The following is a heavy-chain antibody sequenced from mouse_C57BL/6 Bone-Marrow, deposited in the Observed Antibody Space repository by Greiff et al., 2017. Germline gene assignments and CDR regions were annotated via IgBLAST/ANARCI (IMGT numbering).Heavy chain of an antibody. CDR2: IYPGGGYT. CDR3: ARQPSMDY. J-gene: IGHJ4*01. Sequence: VQLQQSGAELVRPGTSVKMSCKASGYTFTNYWIGWAKQRPGHGLAWIGDIYPGGGYTNYNAKFKGKATLTADKSSSTAYMQFSSLTSEDSAIYYCARQPSMDYWGQGTSVTVSS. CDR1: GYTFTNYW. V-gene: IGHV1-63*01. D-gene: IGHD6-1*01.